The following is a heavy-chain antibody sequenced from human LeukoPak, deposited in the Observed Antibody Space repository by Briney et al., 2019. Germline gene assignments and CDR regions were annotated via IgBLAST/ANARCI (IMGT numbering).Heavy chain of an antibody. CDR2: MNGEGTTI. Sequence: GGSLRLSCATSGLTFRTTWMHWVRQAPGKGLMWVSRMNGEGTTIDYADSVKGRFTVSRDYAKNTLFLQMNNLRTEDTALYFCAAARNFRFEYWGQGSLVIVSA. D-gene: IGHD1-7*01. J-gene: IGHJ4*02. CDR3: AAARNFRFEY. V-gene: IGHV3-74*01. CDR1: GLTFRTTW.